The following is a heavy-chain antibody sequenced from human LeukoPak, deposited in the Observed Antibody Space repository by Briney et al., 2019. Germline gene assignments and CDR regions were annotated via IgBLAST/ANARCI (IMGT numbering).Heavy chain of an antibody. CDR3: ARDAKELGDAFDI. CDR1: GGSISSGGHS. J-gene: IGHJ3*02. V-gene: IGHV4-30-4*07. Sequence: PSQTLSLTCAVSGGSISSGGHSWSWVRQPPGKGPEWIGCIYDSGSTFYNPSLESRVTITVDTSKNQFSLNLSSVTAADTAVYYCARDAKELGDAFDIWGQGTMVTVSS. D-gene: IGHD7-27*01. CDR2: IYDSGST.